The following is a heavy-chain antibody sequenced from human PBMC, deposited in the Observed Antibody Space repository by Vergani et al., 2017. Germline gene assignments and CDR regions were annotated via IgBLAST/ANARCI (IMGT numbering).Heavy chain of an antibody. CDR3: AKLGGSTSFVGYFDL. D-gene: IGHD2-2*01. CDR1: GFTFSSYA. CDR2: ISGSGGST. J-gene: IGHJ2*01. V-gene: IGHV3-23*01. Sequence: EVQLLESGGGLVQPGGSLRLSCAASGFTFSSYAMSWVRQAPGKGLEWVSAISGSGGSTYYADSVKGRFTISRDNSKNTLYLQMNSLRAEDTAVYYCAKLGGSTSFVGYFDLWVRGTLVTVSS.